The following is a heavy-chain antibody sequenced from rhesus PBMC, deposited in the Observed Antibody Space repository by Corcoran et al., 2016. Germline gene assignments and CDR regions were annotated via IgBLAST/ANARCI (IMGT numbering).Heavy chain of an antibody. CDR3: ARDVPARVPGGSSYFGSLDV. CDR1: GGSISGGYY. V-gene: IGHV4S7*01. CDR2: IYGTSAST. D-gene: IGHD4-29*01. Sequence: QVQLQESGPGLVKPSETLSLTCAVSGGSISGGYYWGWIRQHPGKGLEWIGKIYGTSASTYSNPPLKSRVTISKDTSKTPFSLKLSSVTAADTAVYYCARDVPARVPGGSSYFGSLDVWGRGVLVTVSS. J-gene: IGHJ5-2*02.